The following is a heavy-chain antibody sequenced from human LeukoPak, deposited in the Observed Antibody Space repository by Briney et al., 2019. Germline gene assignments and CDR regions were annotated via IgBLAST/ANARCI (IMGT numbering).Heavy chain of an antibody. CDR1: GGSLSSSSYY. CDR2: IFYSGST. CDR3: ARETGGTMISHYFDD. D-gene: IGHD3-22*01. Sequence: SETLSLTCTVSGGSLSSSSYYWGWIRQPPGKGLEWIGNIFYSGSTYYNPSLKGRVTISEDTSKNQFSLKLTSVTAADTAVYYCARETGGTMISHYFDDWGQGTLVTVSS. J-gene: IGHJ4*02. V-gene: IGHV4-39*07.